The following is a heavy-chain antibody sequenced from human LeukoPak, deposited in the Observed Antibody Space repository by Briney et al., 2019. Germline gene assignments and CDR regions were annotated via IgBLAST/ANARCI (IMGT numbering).Heavy chain of an antibody. Sequence: TPAVPQSLTCTLSGGSLCINHYYWPWVRQPPGEGMECLWWIFYRRNTDYNPSLKSQLTISIDTSKDQFSLKLTSVTAADTAIFYCARHGYDVLSGLFDYWGQGSLVTVSS. V-gene: IGHV4-39*01. J-gene: IGHJ4*02. D-gene: IGHD3-3*01. CDR3: ARHGYDVLSGLFDY. CDR1: GGSLCINHYY. CDR2: IFYRRNT.